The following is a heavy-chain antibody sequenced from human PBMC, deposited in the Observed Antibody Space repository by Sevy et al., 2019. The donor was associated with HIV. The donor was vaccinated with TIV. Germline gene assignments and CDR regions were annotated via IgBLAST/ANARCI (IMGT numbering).Heavy chain of an antibody. CDR1: GFTFSSYA. CDR2: IRDSGGGT. V-gene: IGHV3-23*01. Sequence: GGSLRLSCAASGFTFSSYAMSWVRQAPGKGLEWVSAIRDSGGGTYYAYSVKGRFTISRDNSKNTLYLQMNSLRAEDTAVYYCAKFLELRNPYPFVWGQGTTVTVSS. CDR3: AKFLELRNPYPFV. D-gene: IGHD1-7*01. J-gene: IGHJ6*02.